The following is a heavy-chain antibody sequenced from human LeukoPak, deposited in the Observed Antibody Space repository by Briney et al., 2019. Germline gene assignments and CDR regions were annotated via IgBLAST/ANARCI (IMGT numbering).Heavy chain of an antibody. J-gene: IGHJ5*02. V-gene: IGHV1-2*02. CDR1: GYSFTAYY. Sequence: EASVKVSCKASGYSFTAYYIHWVRQAPGQGLEWMGWISPNSGGTSYAQKFQGRVTLTRDTSISTAYMYIDRPRPDDTAVYFCSLGIAASRFDPWGQGTLVTVSS. CDR3: SLGIAASRFDP. D-gene: IGHD6-13*01. CDR2: ISPNSGGT.